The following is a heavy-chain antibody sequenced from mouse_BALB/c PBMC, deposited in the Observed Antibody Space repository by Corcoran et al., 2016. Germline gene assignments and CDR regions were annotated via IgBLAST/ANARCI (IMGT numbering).Heavy chain of an antibody. CDR2: IYPFNGAT. J-gene: IGHJ3*01. CDR3: AIWSSWFAY. CDR1: GYSFTGYY. V-gene: IGHV1-34*02. D-gene: IGHD1-1*02. Sequence: EVQLQQSGPELVKPGASVKISCKASGYSFTGYYMHWVKQSHVKSLEWIGRIYPFNGATNYNQNFKDNASLTVDKSSSTAYMELHSLTSEDSAVYYCAIWSSWFAYWGQGTLVTVSA.